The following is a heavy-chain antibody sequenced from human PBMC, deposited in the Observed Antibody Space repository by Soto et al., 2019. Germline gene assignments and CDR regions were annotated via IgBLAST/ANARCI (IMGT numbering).Heavy chain of an antibody. CDR1: GYSISSYYY. V-gene: IGHV4-38-2*01. D-gene: IGHD6-19*01. Sequence: SETLSLTCAVSGYSISSYYYWGWIRQPPGKGLEWIGSIYHSGSTYYNPSLKSRVTISVDTSKNQFSLKLSSVNAADTAVYYCARKPSSGWERFDDWGQGTPVTVS. J-gene: IGHJ4*02. CDR3: ARKPSSGWERFDD. CDR2: IYHSGST.